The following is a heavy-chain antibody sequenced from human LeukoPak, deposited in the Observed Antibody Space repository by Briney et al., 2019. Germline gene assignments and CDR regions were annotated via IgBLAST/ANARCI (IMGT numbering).Heavy chain of an antibody. J-gene: IGHJ6*03. CDR2: IIPIFGTA. CDR3: ARHELYYYYHMDV. Sequence: SVTVSCKASGGTFSSYAISWVRQAPGQGLEWMGGIIPIFGTANYAQKFQGRVTITADESTSTAYMELSSLRSEDTAVYYCARHELYYYYHMDVWGKGTTVTVSS. CDR1: GGTFSSYA. V-gene: IGHV1-69*01. D-gene: IGHD3-10*01.